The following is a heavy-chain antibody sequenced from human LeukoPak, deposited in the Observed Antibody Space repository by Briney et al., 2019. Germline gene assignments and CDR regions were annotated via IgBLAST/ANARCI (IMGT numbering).Heavy chain of an antibody. D-gene: IGHD2-2*01. CDR2: IYYSGST. J-gene: IGHJ6*03. Sequence: SETLSLTCTVSGGSISSSSYYWGWIRQPPGKGLECIGSIYYSGSTYYNPSLKSRVTISVDTSKNQFSLKLSSVTAADTAVYYCALLWSHYMDVRGKGTTVTVSS. CDR3: ALLWSHYMDV. CDR1: GGSISSSSYY. V-gene: IGHV4-39*01.